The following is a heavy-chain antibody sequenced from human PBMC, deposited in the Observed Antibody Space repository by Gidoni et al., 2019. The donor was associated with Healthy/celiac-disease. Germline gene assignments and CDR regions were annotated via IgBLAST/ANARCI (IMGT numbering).Heavy chain of an antibody. CDR1: GFTFSSYS. CDR2: ISSSSSTI. V-gene: IGHV3-48*02. Sequence: EVQLVESGGGLVQPGGSLRLSCAASGFTFSSYSMNWVRQAPGKGLEWVSYISSSSSTIYYADSVKGRFTISRDNAKNSLYLQMNSLRDEDTAVYYCARAGDYGPWGDWFDPWGQGTLVTVSS. J-gene: IGHJ5*02. CDR3: ARAGDYGPWGDWFDP. D-gene: IGHD4-17*01.